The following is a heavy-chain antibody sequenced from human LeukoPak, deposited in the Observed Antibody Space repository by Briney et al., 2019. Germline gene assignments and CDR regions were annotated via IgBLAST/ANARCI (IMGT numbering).Heavy chain of an antibody. CDR1: GFTFSSYW. CDR3: ARGLWFGETGWFDP. V-gene: IGHV3-7*01. CDR2: IKQDGSEK. Sequence: PGGSLRLSCAASGFTFSSYWMSWVRQAPGKGLEWVANIKQDGSEKYYVDSVKGRFTISRDNAKNSLYLQMNSLRAEDTAVYYCARGLWFGETGWFDPWGQGTLVTVSS. J-gene: IGHJ5*02. D-gene: IGHD3-10*01.